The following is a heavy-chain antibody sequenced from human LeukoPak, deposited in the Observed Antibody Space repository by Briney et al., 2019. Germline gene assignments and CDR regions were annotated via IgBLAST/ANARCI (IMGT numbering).Heavy chain of an antibody. V-gene: IGHV3-74*01. CDR3: SRDHPGSNSLDY. D-gene: IGHD4-11*01. J-gene: IGHJ4*02. CDR1: GFTFNQYR. CDR2: LKTDGSRT. Sequence: GGSLRLSCAASGFTFNQYRMHWVRQAPGAGLEWVSRLKTDGSRTNYADSVKGRFTISRDNARNTVYLQMNSLRAEDTAVYYCSRDHPGSNSLDYWGQGTLVTVSS.